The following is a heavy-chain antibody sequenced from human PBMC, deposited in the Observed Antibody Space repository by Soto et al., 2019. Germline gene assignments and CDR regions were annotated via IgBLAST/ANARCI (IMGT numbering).Heavy chain of an antibody. CDR3: ARNSSGRYFDL. CDR1: GFTFSTYD. CDR2: KSYDGKDK. D-gene: IGHD3-22*01. Sequence: RLSCAASGFTFSTYDMHWVRQAPGTGPEWVAVKSYDGKDKYYADSVKGRFTISRDNSKNTLYVQMNSLRAEDTAVYYCARNSSGRYFDLWGRGTLVTVSS. J-gene: IGHJ2*01. V-gene: IGHV3-30*04.